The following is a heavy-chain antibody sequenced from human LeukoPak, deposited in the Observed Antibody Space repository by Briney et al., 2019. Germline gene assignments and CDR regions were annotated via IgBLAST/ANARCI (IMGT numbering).Heavy chain of an antibody. Sequence: APVRVSCKASGYTFTGYYMHWVRQAPGQGLEWMGIINPSGGSTSYAQKFQGRVTMTRDMSTSTVYMELSSLRSEDTAVYYCARAGWERPFFDYWGQGTLVTVSS. CDR2: INPSGGST. D-gene: IGHD1-26*01. CDR3: ARAGWERPFFDY. J-gene: IGHJ4*02. CDR1: GYTFTGYY. V-gene: IGHV1-46*01.